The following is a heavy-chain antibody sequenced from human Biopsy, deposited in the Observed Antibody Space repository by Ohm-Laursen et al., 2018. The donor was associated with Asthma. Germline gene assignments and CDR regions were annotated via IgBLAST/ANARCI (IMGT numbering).Heavy chain of an antibody. V-gene: IGHV4-30-4*01. Sequence: TLSLTCPVSGGSISSDDYYWGWIRQAPGKGLEWIAYIYSSGDTYYSPSLKSRVSISLDTPKNQFSLRLTSVTAADTAVYYCARDRAMISETWGQGTLVTVSS. CDR2: IYSSGDT. D-gene: IGHD3-22*01. CDR3: ARDRAMISET. CDR1: GGSISSDDYY. J-gene: IGHJ5*02.